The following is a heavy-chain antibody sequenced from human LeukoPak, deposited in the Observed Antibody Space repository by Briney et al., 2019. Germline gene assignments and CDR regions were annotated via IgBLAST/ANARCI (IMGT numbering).Heavy chain of an antibody. CDR2: IKQDGGEK. V-gene: IGHV3-7*01. CDR1: GFIFSTYW. J-gene: IGHJ4*02. Sequence: GGSLRLSCAASGFIFSTYWMSWVRQAPGKGLEWVANIKQDGGEKFYVDSVRGRFTISRDNAKNSLYLQMNCLRAEDTAVYCRAREGAFGDRDYWGQGTLVTVSS. CDR3: AREGAFGDRDY. D-gene: IGHD4-17*01.